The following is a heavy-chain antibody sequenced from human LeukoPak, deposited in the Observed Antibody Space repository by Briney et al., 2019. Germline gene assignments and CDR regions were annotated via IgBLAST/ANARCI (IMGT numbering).Heavy chain of an antibody. D-gene: IGHD3-10*01. V-gene: IGHV4-39*07. Sequence: PSETLSLTCTVSGGSISSSSYYWGWIRQPPGKGLEWIGSIYYSGSTYYNPSLKSRVTISVDTSKNQFSLRLSSVTAADTAVYYCARGHYGSGTGTYSNWGQGTLVTVSS. CDR3: ARGHYGSGTGTYSN. J-gene: IGHJ4*02. CDR2: IYYSGST. CDR1: GGSISSSSYY.